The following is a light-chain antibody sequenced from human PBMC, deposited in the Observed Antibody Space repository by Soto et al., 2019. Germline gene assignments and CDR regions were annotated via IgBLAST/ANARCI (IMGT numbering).Light chain of an antibody. J-gene: IGKJ2*01. CDR3: QQYDGSPPYT. Sequence: EIVLTQSPATLSLSPGERATLSCRASQSVSSYLAWYQQKPGQTPRLLIYDASNRATGIPARFSGSGSGTDFTLTISRLEPEDCGVYYCQQYDGSPPYTFGQGTRLEIK. CDR2: DAS. CDR1: QSVSSY. V-gene: IGKV3-11*01.